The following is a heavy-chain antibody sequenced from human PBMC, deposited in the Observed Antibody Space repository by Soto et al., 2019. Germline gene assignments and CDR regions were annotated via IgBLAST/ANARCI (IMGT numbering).Heavy chain of an antibody. J-gene: IGHJ6*02. Sequence: ASVKVSCKASGYSFTGAYIHWVRQAPGQGLEWMCCINPNSSGTEFAQKFQGRVTVTRDTSITTVYMEMKRLRSDDTGVYYYGMDVWGQGTTVTVSS. CDR2: INPNSSGT. CDR1: GYSFTGAY. V-gene: IGHV1-2*02. CDR3: GMDV.